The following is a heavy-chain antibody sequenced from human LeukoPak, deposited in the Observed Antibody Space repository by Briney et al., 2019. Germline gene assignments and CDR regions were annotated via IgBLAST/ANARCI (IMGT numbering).Heavy chain of an antibody. J-gene: IGHJ4*02. CDR3: ARGAYATHFGY. Sequence: AETVSLTCTVSGRSMSSYYWSWIRHAPGKGREWIGYIFYSGSTNYSPSLKSRVTISVDTSKHQFSLKLSSVPVADTAVYYCARGAYATHFGYWGQGTLVTVSS. V-gene: IGHV4-59*01. CDR1: GRSMSSYY. CDR2: IFYSGST. D-gene: IGHD5-12*01.